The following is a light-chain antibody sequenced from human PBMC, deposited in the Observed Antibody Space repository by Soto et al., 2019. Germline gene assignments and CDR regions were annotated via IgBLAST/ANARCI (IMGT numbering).Light chain of an antibody. CDR3: QQYGLSPRT. CDR1: QSVSSSY. J-gene: IGKJ1*01. V-gene: IGKV3-20*01. CDR2: AAS. Sequence: EIVLTQSPGTLSLSPGEIATLSFSASQSVSSSYLAWYQQKPGQAPRLFIYAASIRATGIPDRFSGSGSGTDFTLTISRLEPEDFAVYYCQQYGLSPRTFGRGTKVDI.